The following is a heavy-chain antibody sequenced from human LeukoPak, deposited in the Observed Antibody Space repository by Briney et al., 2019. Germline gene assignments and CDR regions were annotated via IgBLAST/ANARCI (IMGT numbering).Heavy chain of an antibody. CDR1: GFTFSSYA. V-gene: IGHV3-23*01. Sequence: PGGSLRLSCAASGFTFSSYAMSWVRQAPGKGLEWVSAISGSGGSTYYADSVKGRLTISRDNSKNTLYLQMNSLRAEDTAVYYCAKGYCSSTSCYFHYYGMDVWGQGTTVTVSS. J-gene: IGHJ6*02. CDR2: ISGSGGST. CDR3: AKGYCSSTSCYFHYYGMDV. D-gene: IGHD2-2*01.